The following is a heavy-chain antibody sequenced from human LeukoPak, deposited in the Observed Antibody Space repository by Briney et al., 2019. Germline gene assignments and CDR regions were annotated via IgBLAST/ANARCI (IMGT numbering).Heavy chain of an antibody. CDR3: ARDHRYSGYDFNSDYYYGMDV. Sequence: ASVKVSCKASGYTFTGYYMHWVRQAPGQGLEWMGRINPNSGGTNYAQKFQGRVTMTRDTSISTAYMELSRLRSDDTAVYYCARDHRYSGYDFNSDYYYGMDVWGQGTTVTVSS. CDR2: INPNSGGT. V-gene: IGHV1-2*06. J-gene: IGHJ6*02. CDR1: GYTFTGYY. D-gene: IGHD5-12*01.